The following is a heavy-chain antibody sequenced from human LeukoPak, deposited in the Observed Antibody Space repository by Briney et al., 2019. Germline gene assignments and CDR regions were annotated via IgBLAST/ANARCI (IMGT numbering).Heavy chain of an antibody. J-gene: IGHJ4*02. CDR2: ISSSGSTI. Sequence: PGGSLRLSCAASGFTFSDYYMSWIRQAPGKGLEWVSYISSSGSTIYYADSVEGRFTISRDNAKTPLYLQMNSLRAEDTAVYYCASSSKRWLQFGGGYWAQGTLATVSS. V-gene: IGHV3-11*01. CDR3: ASSSKRWLQFGGGY. D-gene: IGHD5-24*01. CDR1: GFTFSDYY.